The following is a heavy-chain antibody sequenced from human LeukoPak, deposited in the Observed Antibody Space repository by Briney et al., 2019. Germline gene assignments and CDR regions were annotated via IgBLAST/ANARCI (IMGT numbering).Heavy chain of an antibody. V-gene: IGHV3-33*06. J-gene: IGHJ4*02. CDR2: IWCDGSNE. CDR3: ANNFDY. CDR1: GFTFSNYG. Sequence: GGSLRLSCAASGFTFSNYGMHWVRQAPGKGLEWVAVIWCDGSNEYYADSVKGRFTISRDNSKNTLYLQVNSLRAEDTAVYYCANNFDYWGQGTLVTVSS.